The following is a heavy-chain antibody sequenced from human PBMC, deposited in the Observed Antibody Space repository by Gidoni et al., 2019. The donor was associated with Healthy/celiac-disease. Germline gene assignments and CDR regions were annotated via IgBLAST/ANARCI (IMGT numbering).Heavy chain of an antibody. V-gene: IGHV2-26*01. J-gene: IGHJ3*02. Sequence: QVTLKESGPVLVKPTETLTLTCTVSGFSLSNARMGVSWIRQPPGKALEWLAHIFSNDEKSYSTSLKSRLTISKDTSKSQVVLTMTNMDPVDTATYYCARIRENDFWSGYYTWDAFDIWGQGTMVTVSS. CDR1: GFSLSNARMG. D-gene: IGHD3-3*01. CDR3: ARIRENDFWSGYYTWDAFDI. CDR2: IFSNDEK.